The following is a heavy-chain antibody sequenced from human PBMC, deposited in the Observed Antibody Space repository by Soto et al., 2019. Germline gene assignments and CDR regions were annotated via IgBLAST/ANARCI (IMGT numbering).Heavy chain of an antibody. CDR3: AKSTYNYNYPIDY. V-gene: IGHV3-9*01. CDR1: GFTFDDYA. Sequence: GGSLRLSCAASGFTFDDYAIHWVRLPPGKGLEWVSHISWNSGSIGYADSVRGRFTVSRDNAKNSVYLEMNSLRSEDTALYYCAKSTYNYNYPIDYWGQGTLVTVSS. D-gene: IGHD1-7*01. CDR2: ISWNSGSI. J-gene: IGHJ4*02.